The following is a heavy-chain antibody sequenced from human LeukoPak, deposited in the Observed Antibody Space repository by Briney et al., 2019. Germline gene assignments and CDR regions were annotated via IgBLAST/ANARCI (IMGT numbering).Heavy chain of an antibody. V-gene: IGHV1-18*01. CDR1: GYTFINYG. D-gene: IGHD3-22*01. CDR3: ARDRTMLESEERGSFDY. J-gene: IGHJ4*02. CDR2: ISAYSGHT. Sequence: ASVKVSCKASGYTFINYGVNWVRQAPGQGLQWMGWISAYSGHTNYAQNVQGRITMTTDTSTNTAYMELRSLRSDDTAVYFCARDRTMLESEERGSFDYWGQGTLVTVSS.